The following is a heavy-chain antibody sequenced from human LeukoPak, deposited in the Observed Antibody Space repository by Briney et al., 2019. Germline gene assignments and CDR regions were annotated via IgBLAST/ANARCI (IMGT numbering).Heavy chain of an antibody. CDR1: GGSISSGGYS. CDR3: ARARGYSYLYFDL. J-gene: IGHJ2*01. V-gene: IGHV4-30-2*01. Sequence: SQTLSLTCAVSGGSISSGGYSWSWLRQPPGKGLEWIGYIYHSGSTYYNPSLKSRVTISVDRSKNQFSLKLSSVTAADTAVYYCARARGYSYLYFDLWGRGTLVSVSS. D-gene: IGHD5-18*01. CDR2: IYHSGST.